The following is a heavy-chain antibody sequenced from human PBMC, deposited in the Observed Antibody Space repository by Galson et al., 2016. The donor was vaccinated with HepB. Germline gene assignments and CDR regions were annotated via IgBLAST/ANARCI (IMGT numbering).Heavy chain of an antibody. Sequence: SLRLSCAASGFIFSSYGINWVRQAPGKGLEWVAVISSNGSNTYYPDSVKGRFTISRDNSKNTLYLLMNSLRAEDTAIYYCAKDLGSWRPRDYYYGMDVWGQGTTVTVSS. J-gene: IGHJ6*02. CDR2: ISSNGSNT. D-gene: IGHD6-6*01. CDR1: GFIFSSYG. V-gene: IGHV3-30*18. CDR3: AKDLGSWRPRDYYYGMDV.